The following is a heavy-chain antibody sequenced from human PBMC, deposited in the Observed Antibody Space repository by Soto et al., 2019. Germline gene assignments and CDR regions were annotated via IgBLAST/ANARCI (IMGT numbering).Heavy chain of an antibody. V-gene: IGHV1-69*01. J-gene: IGHJ5*02. CDR1: ADSFSSYG. Sequence: QVQLVQSGAEVKEPGSAVKVSCKAAADSFSSYGISWGRQAPGQGLEGRGGIITIFGTINYAEKFQGRVTITADESTNTAYMELSSMRSEDTALDYCARVGPDGWVEPGVVRGYMDTWGRGTMVTVSS. D-gene: IGHD6-19*01. CDR3: ARVGPDGWVEPGVVRGYMDT. CDR2: IITIFGTI.